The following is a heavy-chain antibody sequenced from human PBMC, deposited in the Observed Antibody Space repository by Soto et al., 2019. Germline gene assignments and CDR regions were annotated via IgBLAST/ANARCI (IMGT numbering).Heavy chain of an antibody. Sequence: EVQVLESGGDLVQAGGSLRLSCAASGFILSSSAMSWVRQAPGKGLEWVSGIRGSGTTTYYADSVKGRFTISGDKSKNTVYLRMNSLRAEDTAVYYCAKGPTILGVVITLEYYYGMDVWGQGTTVIVSS. CDR1: GFILSSSA. D-gene: IGHD3-3*01. CDR2: IRGSGTTT. V-gene: IGHV3-23*01. J-gene: IGHJ6*02. CDR3: AKGPTILGVVITLEYYYGMDV.